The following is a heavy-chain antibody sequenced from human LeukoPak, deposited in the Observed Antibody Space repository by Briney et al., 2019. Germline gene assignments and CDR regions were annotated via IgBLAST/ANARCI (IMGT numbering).Heavy chain of an antibody. Sequence: GGSLRLSCATSGFTFSSYAMSWVRQAPGKGLEWVSAISGSGGSTYYADSVKGRFTISRDNSKNTLYLQMNSLRAEDTAVYYCAKDRWAAGTEDDYWGQGTLVTVSS. CDR1: GFTFSSYA. J-gene: IGHJ4*02. D-gene: IGHD6-13*01. V-gene: IGHV3-23*01. CDR2: ISGSGGST. CDR3: AKDRWAAGTEDDY.